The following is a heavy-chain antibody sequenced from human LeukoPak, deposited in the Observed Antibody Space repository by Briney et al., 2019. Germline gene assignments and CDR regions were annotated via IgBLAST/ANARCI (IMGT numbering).Heavy chain of an antibody. D-gene: IGHD2-2*01. CDR2: IYSGGST. J-gene: IGHJ6*03. CDR3: ARDLGYQLLDGYYYYMDV. Sequence: PGGSLRLSCAASGFTVSSNYMSWVRQAPGKGLEWISVIYSGGSTYYADSVKGRFTISRDNSKNTLYLQMNSLRAEDTAVYYCARDLGYQLLDGYYYYMDVWGKGTRSPSP. V-gene: IGHV3-53*01. CDR1: GFTVSSNY.